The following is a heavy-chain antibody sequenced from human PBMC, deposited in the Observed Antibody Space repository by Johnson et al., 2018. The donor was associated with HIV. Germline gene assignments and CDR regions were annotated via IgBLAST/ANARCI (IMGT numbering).Heavy chain of an antibody. CDR1: GFTFSSYA. CDR2: ISYDGSNK. D-gene: IGHD3-22*01. J-gene: IGHJ3*02. CDR3: AKVSGYYDSLSAGWAFDI. Sequence: QVQLVESGGGVVQPGRSLRLSCAASGFTFSSYAMHWVRQAPGKGLEWVAVISYDGSNKYYADSVKGRFTISRDNSKNTLYLQMNSLRAEDTAVYYCAKVSGYYDSLSAGWAFDIWDQGTMVTVSS. V-gene: IGHV3-30*04.